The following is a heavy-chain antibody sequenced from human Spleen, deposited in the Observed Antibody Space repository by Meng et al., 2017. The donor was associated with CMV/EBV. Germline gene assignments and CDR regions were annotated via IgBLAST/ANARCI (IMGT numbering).Heavy chain of an antibody. D-gene: IGHD2-2*02. V-gene: IGHV1-46*02. J-gene: IGHJ1*01. CDR2: INTSGVTK. CDR1: TFNSYQ. Sequence: TFNSYQRHWERQARGHGPEWMGIINTSGVTKIYAKKYKGRETMTRDTSTSTVYMDLSSLRSEDTAVYYCARGPEYCSSTFCYTSYFQHWGQGTLVTVSS. CDR3: ARGPEYCSSTFCYTSYFQH.